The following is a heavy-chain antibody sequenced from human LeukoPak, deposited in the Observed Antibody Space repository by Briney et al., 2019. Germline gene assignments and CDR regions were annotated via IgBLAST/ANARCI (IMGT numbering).Heavy chain of an antibody. D-gene: IGHD6-19*01. J-gene: IGHJ3*02. Sequence: GGSLRLSCAASGFIFSSYWMHWVRQAPGKGLVWVSRIKSDGSSTSYADSVKGRFTISRDNAKNALHLQMNSLRAEDTAVYYCARVGAVAGGFDIWGQGTMVTVSS. CDR1: GFIFSSYW. V-gene: IGHV3-74*01. CDR3: ARVGAVAGGFDI. CDR2: IKSDGSST.